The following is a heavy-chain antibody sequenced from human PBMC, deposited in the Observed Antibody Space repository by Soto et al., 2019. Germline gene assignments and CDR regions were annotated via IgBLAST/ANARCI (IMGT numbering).Heavy chain of an antibody. CDR1: GYSFTSYW. Sequence: GESLKISCKGSGYSFTSYWIGWVRQMPGKGLEWVGIIYPGDSDTRYSPSFQGQVTISADKSISTAYLQWSSLKASDTAMYYCARPGAAGNYYYGMDVWGQGTTVTVSS. V-gene: IGHV5-51*01. J-gene: IGHJ6*02. CDR2: IYPGDSDT. D-gene: IGHD6-13*01. CDR3: ARPGAAGNYYYGMDV.